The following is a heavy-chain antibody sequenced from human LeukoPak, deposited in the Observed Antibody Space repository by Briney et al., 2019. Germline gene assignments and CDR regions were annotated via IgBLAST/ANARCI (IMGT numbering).Heavy chain of an antibody. V-gene: IGHV3-11*01. Sequence: GSLRLSCAASGFTFSDYYMSWIRQAPGKGLEWVSYISSSGSTIYYADSVKGRFTISRDNSKNTLYLQMNSLRAEDTAVYYCAKGYSSSWYEAYFDYWGQGTLVTVSS. J-gene: IGHJ4*02. CDR2: ISSSGSTI. CDR3: AKGYSSSWYEAYFDY. CDR1: GFTFSDYY. D-gene: IGHD6-13*01.